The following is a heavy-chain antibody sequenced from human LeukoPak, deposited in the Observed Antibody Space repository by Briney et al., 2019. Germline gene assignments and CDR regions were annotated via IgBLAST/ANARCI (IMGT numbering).Heavy chain of an antibody. V-gene: IGHV3-15*01. CDR2: IKSKTDGETT. CDR3: TTDLGTYYHGSQRLIPIDY. J-gene: IGHJ4*02. CDR1: GFTFSSYG. D-gene: IGHD3-10*01. Sequence: GGSLRLSCAASGFTFSSYGMSWVRQAPGKGLEWIGRIKSKTDGETTNYAESVRGRFTISRDDSKSAVYLQMNSLKIEDTAVYYCTTDLGTYYHGSQRLIPIDYWGQGTLVTVSS.